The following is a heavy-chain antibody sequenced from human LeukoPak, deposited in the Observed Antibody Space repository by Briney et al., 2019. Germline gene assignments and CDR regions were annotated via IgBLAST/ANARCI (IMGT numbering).Heavy chain of an antibody. V-gene: IGHV1-8*01. D-gene: IGHD5-24*01. CDR2: MNPDSGKT. Sequence: EASVKVSCKTFGYTFTTYDINWVRQATGQGLEWMGWMNPDSGKTGYAQKFQGRVTMTRNTSISTVYMELSSLRSEDTAVYYCARGPLEDWFDPWGQGTLVTVSS. CDR1: GYTFTTYD. CDR3: ARGPLEDWFDP. J-gene: IGHJ5*02.